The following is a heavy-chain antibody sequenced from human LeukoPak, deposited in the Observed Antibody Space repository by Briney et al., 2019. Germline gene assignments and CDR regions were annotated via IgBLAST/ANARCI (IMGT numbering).Heavy chain of an antibody. CDR3: GMSGDRVPLQDDVFDV. CDR2: IYPGDSGP. D-gene: IGHD1-26*01. J-gene: IGHJ3*01. CDR1: GYSFTSYC. Sequence: GESLKISCKVSGYSFTSYCISWVRQMPGKGLEWMGTIYPGDSGPTYSPSFQGQVTISVDKSISTAYLQWSSLQASDTAMYYCGMSGDRVPLQDDVFDVWGQGTMVTVST. V-gene: IGHV5-51*01.